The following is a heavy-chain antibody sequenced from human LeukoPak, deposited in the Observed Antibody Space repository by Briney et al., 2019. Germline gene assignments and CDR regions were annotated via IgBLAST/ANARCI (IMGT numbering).Heavy chain of an antibody. V-gene: IGHV3-48*04. CDR2: ISSSSSTI. J-gene: IGHJ3*02. CDR1: GFTFSTYS. CDR3: ARDPLVGATVVSAFDI. Sequence: PGGSLGLSCAASGFTFSTYSMHWVRQAPGKGLEWISYISSSSSTIYYADFVKGRFTISRDNAKNSLYLQMNSLRAEDTAVYYCARDPLVGATVVSAFDIWGQGTMVTVSS. D-gene: IGHD1-26*01.